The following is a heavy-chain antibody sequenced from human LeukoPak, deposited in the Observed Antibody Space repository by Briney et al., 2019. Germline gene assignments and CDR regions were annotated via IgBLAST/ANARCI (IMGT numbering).Heavy chain of an antibody. Sequence: GASVKVSCKASGYTFTTYDINWVRQAPGQGLEWMGWMDPNNGNTVYAHKFQGRVTITRNTSISTAYMELSSLRSEDTAVYCCARAPRPDYFDYWGQGTLVTVSS. J-gene: IGHJ4*02. CDR1: GYTFTTYD. CDR3: ARAPRPDYFDY. V-gene: IGHV1-8*03. CDR2: MDPNNGNT.